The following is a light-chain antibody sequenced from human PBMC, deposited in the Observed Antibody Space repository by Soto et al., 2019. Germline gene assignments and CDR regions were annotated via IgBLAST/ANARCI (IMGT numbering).Light chain of an antibody. J-gene: IGKJ2*01. Sequence: EIVLTQSPATLSLSPGERATLSCRASRVFASSYLAWYQYKPGQAPRLLIYAASSRATGIPDRFIGSGSGTDFTLTISRLEPDDSAVYYCHHYDSSPPYTFGQGTKLEIK. CDR1: RVFASSY. V-gene: IGKV3-20*01. CDR2: AAS. CDR3: HHYDSSPPYT.